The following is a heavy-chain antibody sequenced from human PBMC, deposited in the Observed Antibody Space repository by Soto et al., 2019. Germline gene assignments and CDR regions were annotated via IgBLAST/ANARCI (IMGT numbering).Heavy chain of an antibody. J-gene: IGHJ6*03. Sequence: PGGSPRLSCATSGFILSDCAMNWVRQAPGKGLEWVSYISRSSSVIDYADSVKGRFTVSRDNARNSLYLQMNSLRAEDTAVYYCARDLSWGSNWYYYMDVWGKGTTVTVSS. CDR3: ARDLSWGSNWYYYMDV. D-gene: IGHD7-27*01. CDR2: ISRSSSVI. CDR1: GFILSDCA. V-gene: IGHV3-48*01.